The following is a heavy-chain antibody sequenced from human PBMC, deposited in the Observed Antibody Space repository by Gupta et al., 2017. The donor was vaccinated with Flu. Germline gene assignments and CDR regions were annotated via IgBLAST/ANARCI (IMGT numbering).Heavy chain of an antibody. CDR1: YV. Sequence: YVMHWVRQGPGKGLEWVAATSYDGNNKYYSDSVRGRFTISRDNSKNTLYLQMDSLRIEDSAVFYCTRPNSPYSSMPDGFDLWGQGTVVSVSS. J-gene: IGHJ3*01. CDR2: TSYDGNNK. V-gene: IGHV3-30*19. D-gene: IGHD6-19*01. CDR3: TRPNSPYSSMPDGFDL.